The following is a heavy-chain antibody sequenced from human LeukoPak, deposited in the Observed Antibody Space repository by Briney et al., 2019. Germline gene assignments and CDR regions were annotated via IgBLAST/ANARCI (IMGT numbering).Heavy chain of an antibody. Sequence: GESLKISCKGSGYSFTSYWIGWVRQMPGKGLEWMWIIYPGDSDTRYSPSFQGQVTISADKSISTAYLQWSSLKASDTAMYYCATTYYYDSSGYPYYFDYWGQGTLVTVSS. CDR1: GYSFTSYW. V-gene: IGHV5-51*01. D-gene: IGHD3-22*01. CDR3: ATTYYYDSSGYPYYFDY. J-gene: IGHJ4*02. CDR2: IYPGDSDT.